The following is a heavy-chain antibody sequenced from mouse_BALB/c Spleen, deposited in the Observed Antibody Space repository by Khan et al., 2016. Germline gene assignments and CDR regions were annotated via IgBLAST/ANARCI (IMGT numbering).Heavy chain of an antibody. CDR1: GYSFTSYY. D-gene: IGHD1-1*01. CDR3: ASSTQTCDAMVY. J-gene: IGHJ4*01. CDR2: IDPFNGGT. V-gene: IGHV1S135*01. Sequence: VQLQQSGPELMKPGASVKISCKASGYSFTSYYMHWVKQSHGKSLEWIGYIDPFNGGTSYNQKFKGKATLTVDKSSSTAYMHLSSLTSEDAAVYYCASSTQTCDAMVYWDEGTSVAVSS.